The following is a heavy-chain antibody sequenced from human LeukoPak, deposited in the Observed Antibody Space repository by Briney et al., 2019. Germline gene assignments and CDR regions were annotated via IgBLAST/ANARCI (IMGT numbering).Heavy chain of an antibody. CDR2: IYDSGSS. Sequence: SETLSLTCTVSGDSISSSSHYWGWIRQPPGKGLEWSGTIYDSGSSYRNPSLKSRITISVDTSKNQFSLRLSSVTAADTAVYYCARLRSDHWHFDLWGRGTLVIVSS. D-gene: IGHD4-17*01. J-gene: IGHJ2*01. CDR1: GDSISSSSHY. V-gene: IGHV4-39*01. CDR3: ARLRSDHWHFDL.